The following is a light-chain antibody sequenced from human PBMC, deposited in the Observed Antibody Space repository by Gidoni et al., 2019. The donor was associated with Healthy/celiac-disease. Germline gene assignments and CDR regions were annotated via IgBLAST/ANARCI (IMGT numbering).Light chain of an antibody. Sequence: EIVLTQSPATLSLSPGERATLSCRASQSVSIYLAWYQQKPGQAPRLLIYDASNRATGIPPRFSGSGSGTDFTLTISSLEPEDFAVYYCQQRSNWPPYTFGQGTKLEIK. CDR3: QQRSNWPPYT. J-gene: IGKJ2*01. CDR2: DAS. CDR1: QSVSIY. V-gene: IGKV3-11*01.